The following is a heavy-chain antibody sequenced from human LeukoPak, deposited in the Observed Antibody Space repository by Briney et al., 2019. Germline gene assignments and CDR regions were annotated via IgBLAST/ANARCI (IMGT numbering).Heavy chain of an antibody. CDR2: ISGTGNSP. Sequence: PGGSLRLSCAASGFTLSSSAMNWVRQAPGKGLEWVADISGTGNSPYYADSVKGRFTISRDNSKNTVYLQMNSLRAEDTAVYYCAKMVPISGRPREGFDYWGQGTLVTVSS. CDR1: GFTLSSSA. CDR3: AKMVPISGRPREGFDY. J-gene: IGHJ4*02. D-gene: IGHD1-26*01. V-gene: IGHV3-23*01.